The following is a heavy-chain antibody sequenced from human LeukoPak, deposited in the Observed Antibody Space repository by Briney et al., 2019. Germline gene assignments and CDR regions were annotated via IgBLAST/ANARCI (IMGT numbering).Heavy chain of an antibody. CDR2: ISYDGSNK. V-gene: IGHV3-30*18. CDR3: AKNTVEMTTIDAFDV. J-gene: IGHJ3*01. Sequence: GGSLRLSCAASGFTFSTYGMHWVRQAPGKGLEWVAVISYDGSNKYSADSVKGRFTISRDNSKNTLYLQMNSLRAEDMAVYFCAKNTVEMTTIDAFDVWGQGTMVTVSS. D-gene: IGHD5-24*01. CDR1: GFTFSTYG.